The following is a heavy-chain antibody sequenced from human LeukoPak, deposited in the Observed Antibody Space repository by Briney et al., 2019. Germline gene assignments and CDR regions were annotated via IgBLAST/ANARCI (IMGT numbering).Heavy chain of an antibody. Sequence: GGSLRLSCAASGFTFSDYYMSWIPQSPGKGLEWVSYISSSGSTIYYADSVKGRFTISRDNAKNSLYLQMNSLRAEDTAVYYCARGTATLAPLNYWGQGTLVTVSS. V-gene: IGHV3-11*01. D-gene: IGHD2-15*01. CDR3: ARGTATLAPLNY. CDR2: ISSSGSTI. J-gene: IGHJ4*02. CDR1: GFTFSDYY.